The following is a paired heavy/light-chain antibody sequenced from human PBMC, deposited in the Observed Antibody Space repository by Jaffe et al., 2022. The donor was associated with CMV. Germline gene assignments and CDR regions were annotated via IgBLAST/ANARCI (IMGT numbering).Heavy chain of an antibody. Sequence: EVQLVESGGGLVQPGGSLRLSCAASGFTFSSYEMNWVRQAPGKGLEWVSYISSSGTGIYYADSVKGRFTISRDNAKNSLFLQMNSLRAEDTAVYYCARVGRSTTEGYWGQGTLVTVSS. V-gene: IGHV3-48*03. CDR1: GFTFSSYE. CDR2: ISSSGTGI. D-gene: IGHD3-10*01. J-gene: IGHJ4*02. CDR3: ARVGRSTTEGY.
Light chain of an antibody. CDR3: QQYNSYPWT. Sequence: DIQMTQSPSSLSASVGDRVTITCRASQGISNYLAWFQQRPGKAPKSLIYAASSLQSGVPSKFSGSGSGTDFNFTINSLQPEDCATYYCQQYNSYPWTFGQGTKVEIK. V-gene: IGKV1-16*02. J-gene: IGKJ1*01. CDR1: QGISNY. CDR2: AAS.